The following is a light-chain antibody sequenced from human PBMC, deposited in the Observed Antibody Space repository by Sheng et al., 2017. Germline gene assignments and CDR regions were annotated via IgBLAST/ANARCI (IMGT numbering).Light chain of an antibody. V-gene: IGKV1-39*01. CDR1: QSITTY. CDR2: AAS. Sequence: DIQMTQSPSSLSASVGDRVTITCRASQSITTYLNWYHQKPGKAPKLLIYAASSLQSGVPSRFSGSVSGTDFTLTISSLQPEDFATYYCQLSSSPFTFGGGTKVEIK. CDR3: QLSSSPFT. J-gene: IGKJ4*01.